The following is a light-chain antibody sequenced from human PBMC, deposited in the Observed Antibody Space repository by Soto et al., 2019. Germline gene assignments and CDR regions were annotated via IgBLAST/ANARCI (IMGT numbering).Light chain of an antibody. J-gene: IGLJ1*01. CDR3: NSYTSKSTGV. CDR1: SSDVGGYNY. CDR2: ELI. V-gene: IGLV2-14*01. Sequence: QSALTQPASVSGSPGQSITISCTGTSSDVGGYNYVSWYQQHPGKAPKLIIYELINRPSGVSNRFSGSKSGNTASLTISGLQEEDEADYYCNSYTSKSTGVFGTGTKLTVL.